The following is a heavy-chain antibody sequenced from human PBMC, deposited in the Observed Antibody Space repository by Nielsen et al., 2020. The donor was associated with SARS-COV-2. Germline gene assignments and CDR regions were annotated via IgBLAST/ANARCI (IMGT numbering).Heavy chain of an antibody. CDR1: ADTLTQLS. D-gene: IGHD2-15*01. CDR2: INPNSGGT. V-gene: IGHV1-2*06. CDR3: AREGLVVAATDYYYYGMDV. J-gene: IGHJ6*02. Sequence: ASVKVSCKVPADTLTQLSMHWVRQAPGQGLEWMGRINPNSGGTNYAQKFQGRVTMTRDTSISTAYMELSRLRSDDTAVYYCAREGLVVAATDYYYYGMDVWGQGTTVTVSS.